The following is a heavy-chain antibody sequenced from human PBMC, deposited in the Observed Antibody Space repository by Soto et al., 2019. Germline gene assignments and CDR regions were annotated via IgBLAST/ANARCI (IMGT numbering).Heavy chain of an antibody. J-gene: IGHJ6*02. CDR1: GGSFSGYY. D-gene: IGHD3-10*01. CDR2: INHSGST. CDR3: ARGRLLWFGELLSVYYYGMDV. Sequence: SATLSLTCAVYGGSFSGYYWSWILQPPGKGLEWIGEINHSGSTNYNPSLKSRVTISVDTSKNQFSLKLSSVTAADTAVYYCARGRLLWFGELLSVYYYGMDVWGQGTTVT. V-gene: IGHV4-34*01.